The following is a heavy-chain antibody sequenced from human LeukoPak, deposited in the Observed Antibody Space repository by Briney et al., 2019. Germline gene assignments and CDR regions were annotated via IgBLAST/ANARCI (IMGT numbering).Heavy chain of an antibody. CDR1: GFTFSSYN. V-gene: IGHV3-21*01. Sequence: GGPLRLSCAASGFTFSSYNMYWVRQAPGKGLEWVSFISSGSNYIYYTDSVKGRFTISRDNAKNSLYLQMNSLRVEDTAIYYCARVGCSGGTCYDYWGQGTLVTVSS. J-gene: IGHJ4*02. CDR3: ARVGCSGGTCYDY. CDR2: ISSGSNYI. D-gene: IGHD2-15*01.